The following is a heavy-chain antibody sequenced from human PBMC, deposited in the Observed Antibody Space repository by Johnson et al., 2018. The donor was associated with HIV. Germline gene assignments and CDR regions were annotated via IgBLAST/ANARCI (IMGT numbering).Heavy chain of an antibody. J-gene: IGHJ3*02. D-gene: IGHD6-6*01. CDR3: ARAGSSSSGPRAFDI. CDR1: GFTLSSYA. Sequence: EVQLVESWGGLVQPGGSLRLSCAASGFTLSSYAMHWVHQAPGKGLEYVSAISSNGGSTYYANSVKGRFTISRDNSKNTLYLQMNSLRAEDTAVYYCARAGSSSSGPRAFDIWGQGTMVTVSS. CDR2: ISSNGGST. V-gene: IGHV3-64*01.